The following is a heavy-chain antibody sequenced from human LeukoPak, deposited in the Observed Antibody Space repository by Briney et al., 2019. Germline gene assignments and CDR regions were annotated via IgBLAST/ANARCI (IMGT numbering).Heavy chain of an antibody. D-gene: IGHD5-24*01. Sequence: ASVKVSCKASGYTFTSYGVSWVRQAPGQGLEWMGWMNPNSGNTGYAQKFQGRVTITRNTSISTAYMELSSLRSEDTAVYYCARGHQRDGYNYPDYWGQGTLVTVSS. J-gene: IGHJ4*02. CDR1: GYTFTSYG. CDR2: MNPNSGNT. V-gene: IGHV1-8*03. CDR3: ARGHQRDGYNYPDY.